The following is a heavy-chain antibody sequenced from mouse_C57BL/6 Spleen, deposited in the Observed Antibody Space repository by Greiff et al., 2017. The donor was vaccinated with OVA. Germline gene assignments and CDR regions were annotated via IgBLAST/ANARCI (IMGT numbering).Heavy chain of an antibody. V-gene: IGHV1-52*01. Sequence: QVQLQQPGAELVRPGSSVKLSCKASGYTFTSYWMHWVKQRPIQGLEWIGNIDPSDSETHYNQKFKDKATLTVDKSSSTAYMQLSSLTSEDSAVYYCARWAGDSYYFDYWGQGTTLTVSS. J-gene: IGHJ2*01. CDR2: IDPSDSET. CDR1: GYTFTSYW. CDR3: ARWAGDSYYFDY.